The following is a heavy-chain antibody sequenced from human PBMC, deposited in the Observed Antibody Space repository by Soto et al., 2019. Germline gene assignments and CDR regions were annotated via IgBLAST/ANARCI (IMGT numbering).Heavy chain of an antibody. Sequence: QVQLVQSGAEVKKPGSSVKVSCQASGGTFSKYAINWVRQAPGRGLEWVGGINPIFGTAAYAQNFQDRVTITADKSTTTADMEVSSLRSDDTAVYYCARGWETVGATTAFAYWGQGTLVTVSS. CDR2: INPIFGTA. V-gene: IGHV1-69*06. D-gene: IGHD1-26*01. J-gene: IGHJ4*02. CDR1: GGTFSKYA. CDR3: ARGWETVGATTAFAY.